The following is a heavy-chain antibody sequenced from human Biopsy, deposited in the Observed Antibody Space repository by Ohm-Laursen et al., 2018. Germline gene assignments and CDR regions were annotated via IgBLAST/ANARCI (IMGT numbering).Heavy chain of an antibody. D-gene: IGHD3-22*01. CDR3: ARDYDTSGYYYVS. J-gene: IGHJ5*02. Sequence: SDTLSLTCPASGGSISNNNYYWGWIRQPPGKGLEWIGSIFYRGSTHYRPSLKSRVNMSVDTSKNQFSLKLNSVTAADTAVYYCARDYDTSGYYYVSWGQGTLVTVSS. CDR1: GGSISNNNYY. CDR2: IFYRGST. V-gene: IGHV4-39*02.